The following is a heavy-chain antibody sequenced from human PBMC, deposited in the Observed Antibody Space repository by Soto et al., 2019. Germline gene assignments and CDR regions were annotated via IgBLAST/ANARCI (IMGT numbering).Heavy chain of an antibody. CDR2: VSSDGNNK. Sequence: PGGSLRLSCIASEVSFGTYGMHWVRPAPGKGLEWVAFVSSDGNNKYYAESVKGRFTISRDNAKNTLYLQVDRLTVDDTAVYYCAKDRVIQLLPIWPDPWGQGTLVTVSS. CDR3: AKDRVIQLLPIWPDP. J-gene: IGHJ5*02. D-gene: IGHD2-2*01. CDR1: EVSFGTYG. V-gene: IGHV3-30*18.